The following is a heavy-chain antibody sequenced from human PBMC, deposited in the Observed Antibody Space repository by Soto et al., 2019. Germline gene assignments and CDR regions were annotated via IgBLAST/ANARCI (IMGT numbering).Heavy chain of an antibody. CDR2: INAGNGNT. V-gene: IGHV1-3*01. CDR1: GYTFTSYA. Sequence: ASVKVSCKASGYTFTSYAMHWVRQAPGQRLEWMGWINAGNGNTKYSQKFQGRVTITRDTSASTAYMELSSLRSEDTAVYYCARDTRYVSGSTPTVPWGQGTLVTVSS. J-gene: IGHJ5*02. CDR3: ARDTRYVSGSTPTVP. D-gene: IGHD3-10*01.